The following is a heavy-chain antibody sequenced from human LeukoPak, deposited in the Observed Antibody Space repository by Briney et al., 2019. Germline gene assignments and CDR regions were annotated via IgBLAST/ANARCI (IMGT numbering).Heavy chain of an antibody. Sequence: SETLSLTCTVSGGSISSYYWSWIRQPPGKGLEWIGYIYYSGSTNYNPSLKSRVTISVDTSKSQFSLKLTSVTAADTAVYYCAGERGEEYSSGWYKRNYFDNWGQGIRVTVSS. CDR3: AGERGEEYSSGWYKRNYFDN. V-gene: IGHV4-59*12. CDR2: IYYSGST. CDR1: GGSISSYY. D-gene: IGHD6-19*01. J-gene: IGHJ4*02.